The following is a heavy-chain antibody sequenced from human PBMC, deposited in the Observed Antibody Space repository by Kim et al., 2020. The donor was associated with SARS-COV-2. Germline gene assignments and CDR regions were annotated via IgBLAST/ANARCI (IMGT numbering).Heavy chain of an antibody. CDR3: ARADHGQYFDY. CDR1: GYTFSSHY. J-gene: IGHJ4*02. V-gene: IGHV1-46*01. Sequence: ASVKVSCKASGYTFSSHYMHWVRQTPGQGLEWMGIFNPSGDNATYAQNFLGRVTMTSDTSTSTLYMELTSLESEDTAVYYCARADHGQYFDYWGQGTLVTVPS. CDR2: FNPSGDNA.